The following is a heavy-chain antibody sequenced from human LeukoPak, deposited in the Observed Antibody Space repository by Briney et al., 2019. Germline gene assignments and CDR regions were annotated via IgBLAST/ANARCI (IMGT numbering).Heavy chain of an antibody. V-gene: IGHV4-59*12. CDR2: IYYSGST. J-gene: IGHJ6*03. CDR1: GGSISSYY. CDR3: ARDAVVPAAINYYYYYMDV. D-gene: IGHD2-2*01. Sequence: SETLSLTCTVSGGSISSYYWSWIRQPPGKGLGWIGYIYYSGSTYYNPSLKSRVTISVDTSKNQFSLKLSSVTAADTAVYYCARDAVVPAAINYYYYYMDVWGKGTTVTVSS.